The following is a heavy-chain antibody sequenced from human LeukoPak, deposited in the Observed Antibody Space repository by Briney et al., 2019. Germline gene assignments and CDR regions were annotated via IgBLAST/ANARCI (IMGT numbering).Heavy chain of an antibody. CDR1: GFTFDDYG. Sequence: GGSLRLSCAASGFTFDDYGMSWVRQAPGKGLEWVSGISWNGGSTGYADSVKGRFTISRDNAKNSLYLQMNSLRAEDTALYHCARDYGSGKTRWPNWFDPWGQGTLVTVSS. J-gene: IGHJ5*02. CDR3: ARDYGSGKTRWPNWFDP. D-gene: IGHD3-10*01. V-gene: IGHV3-20*01. CDR2: ISWNGGST.